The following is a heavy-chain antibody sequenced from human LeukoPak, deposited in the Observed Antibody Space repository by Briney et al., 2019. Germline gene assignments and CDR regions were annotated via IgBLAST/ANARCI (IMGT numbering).Heavy chain of an antibody. D-gene: IGHD6-13*01. CDR2: IYHSGST. V-gene: IGHV4-30-2*01. CDR1: GGSISSGGYS. CDR3: ARVGVLAAADSLLDYYYYYMDV. J-gene: IGHJ6*03. Sequence: PSETLSLTCAVSGGSISSGGYSWSWIRQPPGKGLEWIGYIYHSGSTYYNPSLKSRVTISVDRSKNQFSLKLSSVTAADTAVYYCARVGVLAAADSLLDYYYYYMDVWGKGTTVTVSS.